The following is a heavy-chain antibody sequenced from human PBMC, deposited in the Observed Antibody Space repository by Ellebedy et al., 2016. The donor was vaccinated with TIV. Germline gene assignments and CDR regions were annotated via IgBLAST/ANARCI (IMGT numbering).Heavy chain of an antibody. J-gene: IGHJ4*02. CDR1: GFTFTSYT. D-gene: IGHD6-6*01. CDR2: ISSSSSYI. V-gene: IGHV3-21*01. CDR3: ARDFSSSSPY. Sequence: GGSLRLXXAASGFTFTSYTMNWVRQAPGKGLEWVSSISSSSSYIYYADSVKGRFTISRDNAKNSLYLQMNSLRAEDTAVYYCARDFSSSSPYWGQGTLVTVSS.